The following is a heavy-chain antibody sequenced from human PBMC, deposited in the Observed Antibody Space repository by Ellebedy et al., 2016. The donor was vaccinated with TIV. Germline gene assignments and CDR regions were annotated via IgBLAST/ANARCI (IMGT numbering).Heavy chain of an antibody. CDR2: ISINGRAI. Sequence: GESLKISCAASGFSFSSFEMNWVRQAPGKGLEWVAYISINGRAIYSADSVKGRFSISRDNAKNSLYLHMSSLRVEDTAVYYSARGGTVGFWFDPWGQGTLVTVSS. J-gene: IGHJ5*02. CDR1: GFSFSSFE. D-gene: IGHD1-26*01. V-gene: IGHV3-48*03. CDR3: ARGGTVGFWFDP.